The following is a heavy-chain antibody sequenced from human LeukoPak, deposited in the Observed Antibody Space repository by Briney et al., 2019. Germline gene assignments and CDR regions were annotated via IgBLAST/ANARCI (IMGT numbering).Heavy chain of an antibody. CDR3: AKEGGPGIVEVDYMDV. J-gene: IGHJ6*03. CDR1: GFTFSSYG. Sequence: PGGSLRLPCAASGFTFSSYGMHWVRQAPGKGLEWVAFIRYDGSNKYYADSVKGRFTISRDNSKNTLYLQMNSLRAEDTAVYYCAKEGGPGIVEVDYMDVWGKGTTVTISS. D-gene: IGHD2-21*01. V-gene: IGHV3-30*02. CDR2: IRYDGSNK.